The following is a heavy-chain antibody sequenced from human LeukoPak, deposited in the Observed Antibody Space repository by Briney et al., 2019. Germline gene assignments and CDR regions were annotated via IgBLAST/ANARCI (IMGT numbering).Heavy chain of an antibody. CDR1: GGTFSSYA. CDR3: ARPSRGGAFDI. Sequence: ASVKVSCKASGGTFSSYAISWVRQAPGQGLEWMGGIIPIFGTANYAQKFQGRVTITADESTSTAYMELSSLRSEDTAVYYCARPSRGGAFDIWAKGQWSPSLQ. J-gene: IGHJ3*02. D-gene: IGHD3-16*01. CDR2: IIPIFGTA. V-gene: IGHV1-69*01.